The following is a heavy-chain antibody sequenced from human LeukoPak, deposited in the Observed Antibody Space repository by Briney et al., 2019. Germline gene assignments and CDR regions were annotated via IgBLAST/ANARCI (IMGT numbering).Heavy chain of an antibody. CDR3: AKGSGAYAYLLDY. Sequence: PGGSLRLSCAASGFTFSSYDMTWVRQAPGKGLEWVSGISGSAGSKDYADSVKGRFTVSRDNSKNTLYLQMSSLRADDTAVYYCAKGSGAYAYLLDYWGRGTLVTVSS. V-gene: IGHV3-23*01. D-gene: IGHD2-15*01. CDR2: ISGSAGSK. J-gene: IGHJ4*02. CDR1: GFTFSSYD.